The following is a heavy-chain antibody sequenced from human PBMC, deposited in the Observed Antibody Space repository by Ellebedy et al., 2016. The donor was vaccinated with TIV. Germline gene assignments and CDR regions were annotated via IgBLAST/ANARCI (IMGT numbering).Heavy chain of an antibody. J-gene: IGHJ4*02. CDR3: AKGRSAAVDY. Sequence: GESLKISCAASTFTFSTYAMSWVRQAPGKGLEWVAYIRDDGSNKYYADSVKGRFTVSRDNSKNTLYLQMSSLRRDDTAVYYCAKGRSAAVDYWGQGNLVTVSS. CDR1: TFTFSTYA. D-gene: IGHD6-13*01. V-gene: IGHV3-30*02. CDR2: IRDDGSNK.